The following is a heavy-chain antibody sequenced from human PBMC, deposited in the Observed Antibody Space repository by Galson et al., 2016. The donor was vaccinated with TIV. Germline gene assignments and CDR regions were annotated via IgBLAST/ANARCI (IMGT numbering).Heavy chain of an antibody. Sequence: QSGAEVKKPGESLRISCKGSGYSLTNYWINWVRQMPGKGLERMGRIDPTDSYTNYSPSFQGHVTISSDKSIRTAYLQWGSLKASDTAMYFCARGVPTGSGWLDPWGQGTLVTVSS. V-gene: IGHV5-10-1*01. D-gene: IGHD5-12*01. CDR3: ARGVPTGSGWLDP. J-gene: IGHJ5*02. CDR2: IDPTDSYT. CDR1: GYSLTNYW.